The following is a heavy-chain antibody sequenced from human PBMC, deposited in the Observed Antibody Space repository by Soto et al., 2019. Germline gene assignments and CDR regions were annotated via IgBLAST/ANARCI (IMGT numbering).Heavy chain of an antibody. V-gene: IGHV1-69*13. CDR2: IIPIFGTA. CDR1: GCTFSSYA. J-gene: IGHJ4*02. Sequence: SVKVSCKASGCTFSSYAISWVRQAPGQGLEWMGGIIPIFGTANYAQKFQGRVTITADESTSTAYMELSSLRSGDTAVYYCARALMTTVVTYYFDYWGQGTLVTVSS. D-gene: IGHD4-17*01. CDR3: ARALMTTVVTYYFDY.